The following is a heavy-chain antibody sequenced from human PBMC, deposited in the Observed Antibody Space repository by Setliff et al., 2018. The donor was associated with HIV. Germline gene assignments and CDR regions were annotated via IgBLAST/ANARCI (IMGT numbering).Heavy chain of an antibody. Sequence: GGSLRLSCAASGFTFSSFWMSWVRQAPGKGLEWVANIKHDGSEKYYVDSVKGRFTIARDNARNSLYLQMNSLKADDTAVYYCARAKIGPAGDRTYYYGMDVWGQGTTVTVSS. J-gene: IGHJ6*02. V-gene: IGHV3-7*03. D-gene: IGHD4-17*01. CDR1: GFTFSSFW. CDR3: ARAKIGPAGDRTYYYGMDV. CDR2: IKHDGSEK.